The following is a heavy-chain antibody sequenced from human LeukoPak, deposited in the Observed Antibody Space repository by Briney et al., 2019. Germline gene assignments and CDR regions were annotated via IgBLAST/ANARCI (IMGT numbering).Heavy chain of an antibody. Sequence: ASVKVSCKASGYTFTSYYMHWVRQAPGQGLEWMGIINPSGGSTSYAQKFQGRVTMTRDTSISTAYMELSRLRSDDTAVYYCARDRYRDIVVVPAAYPTNWFDPWGQGTLVTVSS. CDR2: INPSGGST. D-gene: IGHD2-2*01. CDR3: ARDRYRDIVVVPAAYPTNWFDP. J-gene: IGHJ5*02. V-gene: IGHV1-46*01. CDR1: GYTFTSYY.